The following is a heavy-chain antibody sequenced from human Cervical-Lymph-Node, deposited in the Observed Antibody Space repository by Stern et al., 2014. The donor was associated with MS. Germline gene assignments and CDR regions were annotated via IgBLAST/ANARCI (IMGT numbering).Heavy chain of an antibody. J-gene: IGHJ4*02. CDR2: ISWNRNII. Sequence: EVQLVESGGGLVQPGRSLRLSCAASGFTFDDYVMHWVRQAPGKGLEWVSGISWNRNIIGYADSVKGRFTISRDNAKNSLQLQMNSLRPEDTALYYCVKDIGLRKGSFGLDFWGLGTLVTVSS. CDR1: GFTFDDYV. D-gene: IGHD5-18*01. CDR3: VKDIGLRKGSFGLDF. V-gene: IGHV3-9*01.